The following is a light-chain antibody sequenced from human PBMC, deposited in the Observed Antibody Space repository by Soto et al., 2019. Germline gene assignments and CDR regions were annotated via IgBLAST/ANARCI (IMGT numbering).Light chain of an antibody. V-gene: IGKV3D-20*02. CDR1: QSVRSTY. CDR2: GVS. J-gene: IGKJ5*01. Sequence: EIVMTQSPVTLSVSPGERATLSCRASQSVRSTYLAWYQQKPGQAPRLLIFGVSNRAAGIPARFSGSGSGTDFTLTISSLEPEDSAVYYCQQRHMWPITFGQGTRLEIK. CDR3: QQRHMWPIT.